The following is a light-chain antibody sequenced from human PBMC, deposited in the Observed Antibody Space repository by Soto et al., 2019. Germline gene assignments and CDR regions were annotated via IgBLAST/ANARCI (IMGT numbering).Light chain of an antibody. CDR3: QQYYNYWT. J-gene: IGKJ1*01. V-gene: IGKV3-15*01. Sequence: EIVMTQSPATLSVSPGERATLSCRASQSISNNLAWYQQKPGQTPRLLIYDASTRATGIPARFSGSGSGTEFTLTISSLQSEDFAIYSCQQYYNYWTFGQGTKVEIK. CDR2: DAS. CDR1: QSISNN.